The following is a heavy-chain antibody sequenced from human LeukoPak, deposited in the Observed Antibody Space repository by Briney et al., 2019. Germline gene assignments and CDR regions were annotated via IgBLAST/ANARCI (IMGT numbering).Heavy chain of an antibody. D-gene: IGHD6-19*01. CDR1: GFTFSSYA. J-gene: IGHJ4*02. CDR2: ISYDGSNK. V-gene: IGHV3-30-3*01. CDR3: ARSAVAGTGSFDY. Sequence: PGRSLRLSCAASGFTFSSYAMHWVRQAPGKGLEWVAVISYDGSNKYCADSVKGRFTISRDNSKNTLYLQMNSLRAEDTAVYYCARSAVAGTGSFDYWGQGTLVTVSS.